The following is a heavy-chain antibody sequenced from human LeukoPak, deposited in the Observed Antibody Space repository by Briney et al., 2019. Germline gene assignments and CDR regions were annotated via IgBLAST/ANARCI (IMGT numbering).Heavy chain of an antibody. Sequence: GGSLRLSCAASGFTFSSYAMHWVRQAPGKGLEWVAVISYDGSNKYYADSVKGRFTISRDNSKNTLYLQMNSLRAEDTAVYYRASFWNQGYWGQGTLVTVSS. D-gene: IGHD1-1*01. CDR2: ISYDGSNK. J-gene: IGHJ4*02. V-gene: IGHV3-30-3*01. CDR3: ASFWNQGY. CDR1: GFTFSSYA.